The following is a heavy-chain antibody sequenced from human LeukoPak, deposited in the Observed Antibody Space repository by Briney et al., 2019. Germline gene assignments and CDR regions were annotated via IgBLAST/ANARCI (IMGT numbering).Heavy chain of an antibody. Sequence: SETLSLTCAVSGYSISSGYYWGWIRQPPGKGLEWIESIYHSGSTYYNPSRKSRVTKSVDTSKNQFSLKLSSVTAADTAVYYCASPGQDYDFWSGYPSYYFDYWGQGTLVTVSS. V-gene: IGHV4-38-2*01. CDR2: IYHSGST. D-gene: IGHD3-3*01. CDR3: ASPGQDYDFWSGYPSYYFDY. CDR1: GYSISSGYY. J-gene: IGHJ4*02.